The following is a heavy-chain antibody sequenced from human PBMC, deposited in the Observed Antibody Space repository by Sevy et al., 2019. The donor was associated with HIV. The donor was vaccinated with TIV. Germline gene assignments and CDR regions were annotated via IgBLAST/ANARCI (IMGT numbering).Heavy chain of an antibody. CDR2: ISSSSSYI. J-gene: IGHJ3*02. V-gene: IGHV3-21*01. D-gene: IGHD3-22*01. CDR1: GFTFSSYS. CDR3: ERDRYYYDKPAFDI. Sequence: GGSLRLSCAASGFTFSSYSMNWVRRAPEKGLEWVSSISSSSSYIHYADSVKGRFTISRDNAKISLYLQMNSLRAEDTAVYYCERDRYYYDKPAFDIWGQGTMVTVSS.